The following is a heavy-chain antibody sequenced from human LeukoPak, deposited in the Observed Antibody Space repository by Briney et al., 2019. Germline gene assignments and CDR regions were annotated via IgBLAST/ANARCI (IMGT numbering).Heavy chain of an antibody. V-gene: IGHV4-59*01. J-gene: IGHJ3*02. CDR3: ARVGHSQRSKLGIEPINAFDI. CDR1: GGSISSYY. D-gene: IGHD7-27*01. CDR2: IYYSGST. Sequence: PETLSLTCTVSGGSISSYYWSWIRQPPGKGLEWIGYIYYSGSTNYNPSLKSRVTISVDTSKNQFSLKLSSVTAADTAVYYCARVGHSQRSKLGIEPINAFDIWGQGTMVTVSS.